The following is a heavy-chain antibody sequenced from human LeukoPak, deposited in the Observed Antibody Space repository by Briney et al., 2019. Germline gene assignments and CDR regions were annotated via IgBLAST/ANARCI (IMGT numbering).Heavy chain of an antibody. CDR1: GITFNSYG. J-gene: IGHJ4*02. V-gene: IGHV3-30*02. D-gene: IGHD2-21*01. CDR3: CGDFDY. CDR2: IRYDGSNE. Sequence: GGSLRLSCAASGITFNSYGMHWVRQAPAKGLDWVAFIRYDGSNEYYADSVKGRFTISRDSSKNTLYLQMNSLRGEDTAVYYCCGDFDYWGQGTLVTVSS.